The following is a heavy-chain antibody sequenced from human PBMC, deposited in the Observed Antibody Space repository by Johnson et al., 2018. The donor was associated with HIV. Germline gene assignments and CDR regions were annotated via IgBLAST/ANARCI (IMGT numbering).Heavy chain of an antibody. CDR2: ISYDGSNK. CDR1: GFIFSSYA. V-gene: IGHV3-30-3*01. J-gene: IGHJ3*02. Sequence: QVQLVESGGCLVQPGRSLRLSCAASGFIFSSYAMHWVRQAPGKGLEWVGLISYDGSNKYYADSVKGRFIISRDNSKKTLDLQMNSLRAEDTAVFYCARASLARGGKIRAFDIWGQGTMVTVSS. CDR3: ARASLARGGKIRAFDI. D-gene: IGHD4-23*01.